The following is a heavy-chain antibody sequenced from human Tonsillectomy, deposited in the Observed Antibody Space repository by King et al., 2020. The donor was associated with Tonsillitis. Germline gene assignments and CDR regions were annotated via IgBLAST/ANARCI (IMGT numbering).Heavy chain of an antibody. CDR1: GGSFSGDY. Sequence: VELQQWGAGLLKPSETLSLTCAVYGGSFSGDYWSWLRQPPGKGLDRMWEIMHSGSTNYNPSLKSRVTISVDTFKNMFSLSRRSVTAADTAVYYCARGEAGELRHMDVWGKGTTVTVSS. D-gene: IGHD1-26*01. V-gene: IGHV4-34*01. CDR3: ARGEAGELRHMDV. CDR2: IMHSGST. J-gene: IGHJ6*03.